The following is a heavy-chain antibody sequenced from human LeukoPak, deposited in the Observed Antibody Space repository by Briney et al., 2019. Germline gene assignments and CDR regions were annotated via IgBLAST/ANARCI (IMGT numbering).Heavy chain of an antibody. CDR3: ARGGGARNFDY. CDR1: GFTFSNYA. D-gene: IGHD1-26*01. Sequence: GGSLRLSYAASGFTFSNYAMTWVRQAPGKGLEWVSTISISGSSTYYADSVKGRFTISRDNSKNTLYLQMNSLRAEDTAVYYCARGGGARNFDYWGQGTLVTVSS. V-gene: IGHV3-23*01. J-gene: IGHJ4*02. CDR2: ISISGSST.